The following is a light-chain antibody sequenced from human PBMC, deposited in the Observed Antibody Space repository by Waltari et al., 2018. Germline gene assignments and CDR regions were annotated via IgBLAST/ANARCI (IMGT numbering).Light chain of an antibody. Sequence: SVMASPSIAKCLAWYQQKPGQAPRLLIYQASSRAAGIPDRFSGSGSGTDFSLTISRLEPEDFAVYYCQHYESLPVTFGQGTKVEIK. CDR1: PSIAKC. CDR3: QHYESLPVT. CDR2: QAS. V-gene: IGKV3-20*01. J-gene: IGKJ1*01.